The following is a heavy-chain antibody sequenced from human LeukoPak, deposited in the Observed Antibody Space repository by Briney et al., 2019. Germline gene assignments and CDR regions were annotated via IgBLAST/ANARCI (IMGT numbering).Heavy chain of an antibody. J-gene: IGHJ4*02. CDR2: IGNTET. CDR3: AKDWIQFNRVFDCFDS. CDR1: GFTFETNA. D-gene: IGHD5-18*01. Sequence: PGGSLRLSCAASGFTFETNAMSWVRQAPGKGLEWVATIGNTETFYADSVTGRFTISRDNSKNTVNLHMNRLRVEDTAIYYCAKDWIQFNRVFDCFDSWGQGTLVTVSS. V-gene: IGHV3-23*01.